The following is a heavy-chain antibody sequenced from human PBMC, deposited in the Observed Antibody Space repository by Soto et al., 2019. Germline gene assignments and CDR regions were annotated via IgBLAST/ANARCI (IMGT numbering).Heavy chain of an antibody. V-gene: IGHV3-23*01. Sequence: GGYLRLSCAASGFTFSSYAMSWVRQAPGKGLEWVSAISGSGGSTYYADSVKGRFTISRDNSKNTLYLQMNSLRAEDTSVYYCAKASIAARYAFDIWGQGTMVTVSS. J-gene: IGHJ3*02. CDR3: AKASIAARYAFDI. CDR2: ISGSGGST. CDR1: GFTFSSYA. D-gene: IGHD6-6*01.